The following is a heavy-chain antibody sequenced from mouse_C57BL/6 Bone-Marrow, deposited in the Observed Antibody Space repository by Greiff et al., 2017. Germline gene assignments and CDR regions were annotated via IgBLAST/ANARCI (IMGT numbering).Heavy chain of an antibody. V-gene: IGHV1-81*01. Sequence: QVQLKESGAELARPGASVKLSCKASGYTFTSYGISWVKQRTGQGLEWIGEIYPRSGNTYYNEKFKGKATLTADKSSSTAYMELRSLTSEDSAVDFCARPLLYYYAMDYWGQGTSVTVSS. CDR2: IYPRSGNT. D-gene: IGHD2-10*01. CDR3: ARPLLYYYAMDY. CDR1: GYTFTSYG. J-gene: IGHJ4*01.